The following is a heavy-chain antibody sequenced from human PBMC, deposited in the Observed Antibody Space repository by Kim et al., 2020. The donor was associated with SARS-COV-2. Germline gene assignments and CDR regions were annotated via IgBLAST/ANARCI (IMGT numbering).Heavy chain of an antibody. J-gene: IGHJ4*02. Sequence: GGSLRLSCAASGFTFSSYGMHWVRQAPGKGLEWVAVIWYDGSNKYYADSVKGRFTISRDNSKNTLYLQMNSLRAEDTAVYYCARDGGGIRVAARPVDYWGQGTLVTVSS. CDR1: GFTFSSYG. D-gene: IGHD6-6*01. CDR3: ARDGGGIRVAARPVDY. CDR2: IWYDGSNK. V-gene: IGHV3-33*01.